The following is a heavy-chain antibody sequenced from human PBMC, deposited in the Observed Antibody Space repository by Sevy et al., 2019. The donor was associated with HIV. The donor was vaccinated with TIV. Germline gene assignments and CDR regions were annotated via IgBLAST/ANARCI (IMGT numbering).Heavy chain of an antibody. D-gene: IGHD3-22*01. Sequence: ASVKVSCKASGDTFSSYAISWVRQAPGQGLEWMGGIIPIFGTANYAQKFQGRVTITADESTSTAYMELSSLRSEDTAVYYCASPYYYDSSGYYYLYYWGQGTLVTVSS. J-gene: IGHJ4*02. CDR1: GDTFSSYA. CDR3: ASPYYYDSSGYYYLYY. V-gene: IGHV1-69*13. CDR2: IIPIFGTA.